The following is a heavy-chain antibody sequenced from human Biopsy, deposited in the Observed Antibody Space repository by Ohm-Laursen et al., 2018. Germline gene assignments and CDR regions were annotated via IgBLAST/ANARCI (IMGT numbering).Heavy chain of an antibody. V-gene: IGHV3-30*03. Sequence: SLRLSCAASGFTFTSYAMHWVRQAPGKGLAWVAVISYDGSGAYYADSLQGRFIISRDNPKNTVDLQMNSLRAEDTAVYFCARDGKRWDYSTYFSWHFDLWGRGALVTVSS. D-gene: IGHD4-11*01. CDR1: GFTFTSYA. CDR3: ARDGKRWDYSTYFSWHFDL. CDR2: ISYDGSGA. J-gene: IGHJ2*01.